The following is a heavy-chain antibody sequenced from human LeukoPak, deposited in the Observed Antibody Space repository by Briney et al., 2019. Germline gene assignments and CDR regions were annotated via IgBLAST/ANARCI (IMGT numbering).Heavy chain of an antibody. D-gene: IGHD3-16*01. V-gene: IGHV1-18*01. Sequence: ASVKVSCKASGYTFTGYGISWVRQAPGQGLEWMGWISAYNGNTNYAQKLQGRVTMTTDTSTSTAYMELRSLRSDDTAVYYCARAEKVGDYFDYWGQGTLVTVSS. CDR2: ISAYNGNT. CDR3: ARAEKVGDYFDY. CDR1: GYTFTGYG. J-gene: IGHJ4*02.